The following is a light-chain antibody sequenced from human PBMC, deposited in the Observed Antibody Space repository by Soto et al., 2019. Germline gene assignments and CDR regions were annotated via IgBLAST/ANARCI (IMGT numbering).Light chain of an antibody. V-gene: IGKV3-20*01. Sequence: EIVLTQSPGTLSLSPGDRATLSCRASQSVRSNFLAWYQQKPGQAPKLLISGASSSATGIPDRFSGSGSGTDFALTISRLEPEDFAIYSCQQYGTSPGTCGQGTKLEIK. CDR2: GAS. J-gene: IGKJ2*02. CDR1: QSVRSNF. CDR3: QQYGTSPGT.